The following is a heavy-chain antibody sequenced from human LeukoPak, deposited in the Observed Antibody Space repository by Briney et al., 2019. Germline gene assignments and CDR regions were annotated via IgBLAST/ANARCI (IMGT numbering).Heavy chain of an antibody. Sequence: GRSLRLICAASGFTLYDYAVHWVRHPPGKALEGVSGFNWNRGSIVYAVSVKGRFTISRDNAKNSLYLQINRLIAEDTALYYCATGSVAAKVYYFDYWGQRTMVTAAS. CDR2: FNWNRGSI. J-gene: IGHJ4*02. V-gene: IGHV3-9*01. CDR3: ATGSVAAKVYYFDY. CDR1: GFTLYDYA. D-gene: IGHD6-19*01.